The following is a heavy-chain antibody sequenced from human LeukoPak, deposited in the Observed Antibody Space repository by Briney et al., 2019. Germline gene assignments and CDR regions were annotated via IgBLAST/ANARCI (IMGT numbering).Heavy chain of an antibody. J-gene: IGHJ3*02. CDR3: ARRRRGYSYGSPFAFDI. D-gene: IGHD5-18*01. V-gene: IGHV1-18*01. Sequence: ASVKVSCKASGYTFTSYDISWVRQAPGQGLEWMGWISAYNGNTNYAQKLQGRVTMTTDTSTSTAYMELRSLRSDDTAVYYCARRRRGYSYGSPFAFDIWGQGTMVTVSS. CDR1: GYTFTSYD. CDR2: ISAYNGNT.